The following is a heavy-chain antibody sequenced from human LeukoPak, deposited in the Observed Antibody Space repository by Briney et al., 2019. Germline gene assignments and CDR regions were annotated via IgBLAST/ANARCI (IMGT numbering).Heavy chain of an antibody. Sequence: GGSLRLSCAASGFTFSSYGMHWVRQAPGKGLEWVAVISYDGSNKYYADSVKGRFTISRDNSKNTLYLQMNSLRVEDTAVYYCAREYGSYSVDYWGQGTLVTVSS. CDR2: ISYDGSNK. D-gene: IGHD1-26*01. CDR3: AREYGSYSVDY. V-gene: IGHV3-30*03. CDR1: GFTFSSYG. J-gene: IGHJ4*02.